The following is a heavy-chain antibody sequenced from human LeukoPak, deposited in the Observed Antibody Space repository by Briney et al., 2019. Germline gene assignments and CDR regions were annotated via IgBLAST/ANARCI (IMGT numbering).Heavy chain of an antibody. J-gene: IGHJ4*02. D-gene: IGHD2-2*01. Sequence: GGSLRLSCAASGFTFSSYAMHWVRQAPVKGVEWVAVISYDGSNKYYADSVKGRFTISRDNSKNTLYLQMNSLRAEDTAVYYCATATRHYCSSTSCPGGSFDYWGQGTLVTVSS. CDR3: ATATRHYCSSTSCPGGSFDY. CDR2: ISYDGSNK. V-gene: IGHV3-30-3*01. CDR1: GFTFSSYA.